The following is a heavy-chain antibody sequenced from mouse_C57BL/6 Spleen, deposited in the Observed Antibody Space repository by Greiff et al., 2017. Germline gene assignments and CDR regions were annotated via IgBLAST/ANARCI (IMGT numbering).Heavy chain of an antibody. CDR1: GYTFTSYW. CDR2: IYPGSGST. CDR3: ERGVDY. Sequence: QVQLQQSGAELVKPGASVKMSCKASGYTFTSYWITWVKQRPGQGLEWIGDIYPGSGSTNYNEKFKSKATLTVDKSSSTAYMQLSSLTSEDTAVYYCERGVDYWGKGTTLTVSS. J-gene: IGHJ2*01. V-gene: IGHV1-55*01.